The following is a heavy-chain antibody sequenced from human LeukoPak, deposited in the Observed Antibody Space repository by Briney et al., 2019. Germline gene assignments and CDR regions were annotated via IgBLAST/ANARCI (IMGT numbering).Heavy chain of an antibody. Sequence: PSETLSLTCTVSGGSISSGSYYWSWIRQPAGKGLEWIGRIYTSGSTNYNPSLKSRVTMSVDMSKNQFSLKLSSVTAADTAVYYCARDRYYYDSSGYYRLDYWGQGTLVTVSS. D-gene: IGHD3-22*01. J-gene: IGHJ4*02. CDR3: ARDRYYYDSSGYYRLDY. V-gene: IGHV4-61*02. CDR2: IYTSGST. CDR1: GGSISSGSYY.